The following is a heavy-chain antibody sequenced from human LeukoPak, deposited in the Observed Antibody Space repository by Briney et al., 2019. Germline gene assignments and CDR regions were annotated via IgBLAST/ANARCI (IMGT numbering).Heavy chain of an antibody. J-gene: IGHJ4*02. CDR1: GFTVSSNY. Sequence: GGSLRLSCAASGFTVSSNYMIWVRQAPGKGLEWVSIIYSGGNTYYADSVKGRFTISRDNSKNTLYLQMNSLTAEDTAVYYCARFRRSAQSYWGQGILVTVSS. V-gene: IGHV3-53*01. D-gene: IGHD2-15*01. CDR3: ARFRRSAQSY. CDR2: IYSGGNT.